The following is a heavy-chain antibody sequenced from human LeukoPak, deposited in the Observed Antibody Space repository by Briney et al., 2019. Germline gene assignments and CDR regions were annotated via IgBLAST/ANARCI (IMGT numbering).Heavy chain of an antibody. CDR1: GFTSSSYA. D-gene: IGHD2-2*01. CDR2: ISGSGGST. V-gene: IGHV3-23*01. J-gene: IGHJ6*04. Sequence: PGGSLRLSCAASGFTSSSYAMSWVRQAPGKGLEWVSAISGSGGSTYYADSVKGRFTISRDNSKNSLYLQMNSLRAEDTAVYYCARDPIVVVPAAHIYYYYGMDVWGKGTTVTVSS. CDR3: ARDPIVVVPAAHIYYYYGMDV.